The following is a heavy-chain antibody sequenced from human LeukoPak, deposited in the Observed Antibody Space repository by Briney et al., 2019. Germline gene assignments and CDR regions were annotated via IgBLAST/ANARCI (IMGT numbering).Heavy chain of an antibody. Sequence: SETLSLTCAVYGGSFSGYYWSWIRQPPGKGLERIGEINHSGSTNYNPSLKSRVTISVDTSKNQFSLKLSSVTAADTAVYYCARGPTYYYDSSGYYRYYYYYYYMDVWGKGTTVTVSS. CDR3: ARGPTYYYDSSGYYRYYYYYYYMDV. J-gene: IGHJ6*03. V-gene: IGHV4-34*01. CDR1: GGSFSGYY. D-gene: IGHD3-22*01. CDR2: INHSGST.